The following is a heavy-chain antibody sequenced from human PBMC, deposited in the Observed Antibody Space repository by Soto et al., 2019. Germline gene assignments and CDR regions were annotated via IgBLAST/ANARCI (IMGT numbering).Heavy chain of an antibody. CDR2: IIPILGIA. J-gene: IGHJ4*02. Sequence: SVKVSCKASGGTFSSYTISWVRQAPGQGLEWMGRIIPILGIANYAQKFQGRVTITADKSTSTAYMELSGLRSEDTAVYYCARAYCSSTSCYSSFVDYWGQGTLVTVSS. CDR1: GGTFSSYT. D-gene: IGHD2-2*01. V-gene: IGHV1-69*02. CDR3: ARAYCSSTSCYSSFVDY.